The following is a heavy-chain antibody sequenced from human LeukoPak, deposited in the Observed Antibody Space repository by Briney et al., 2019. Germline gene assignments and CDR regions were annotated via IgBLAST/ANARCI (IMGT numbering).Heavy chain of an antibody. CDR1: GDSIIGYY. J-gene: IGHJ4*02. CDR2: IHYSGGS. V-gene: IGHV4-59*01. CDR3: ARGERLGPDF. D-gene: IGHD1-1*01. Sequence: PSETLSLTCTVSGDSIIGYYWSWIRQPPGKGLEWIGYIHYSGGSNYNPSLQSRVTISVDTSRGHFSLKLSSATAADTAVYYCARGERLGPDFWGQGTLVTVSS.